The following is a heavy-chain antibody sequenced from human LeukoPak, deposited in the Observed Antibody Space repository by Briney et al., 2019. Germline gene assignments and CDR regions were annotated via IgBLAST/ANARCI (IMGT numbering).Heavy chain of an antibody. Sequence: TGGSLRLSCTGSGFTFSTFALHWVRQAPGKGLEWVAFISYNVSHKDYPDSVRGRFTISRDNFKNTLYLQMNSLRGDDTAVYYCVKDCPGDSSPEGVCHYYMDVWGKGTTVTVSS. CDR1: GFTFSTFA. CDR2: ISYNVSHK. J-gene: IGHJ6*03. D-gene: IGHD6-13*01. V-gene: IGHV3-30-3*01. CDR3: VKDCPGDSSPEGVCHYYMDV.